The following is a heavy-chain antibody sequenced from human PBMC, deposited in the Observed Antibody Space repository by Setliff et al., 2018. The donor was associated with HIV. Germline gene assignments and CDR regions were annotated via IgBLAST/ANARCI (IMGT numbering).Heavy chain of an antibody. CDR1: GGTFSTYV. V-gene: IGHV1-69*13. CDR2: IITIFGTP. Sequence: ASVKVSCKTSGGTFSTYVISWVRQAPGQGLEWMGGIITIFGTPNYAQKFQDRVTITADESTTTVYMELSSLRSEDTAVYYCVDSSDYHRGSYYYYIDVWGSGTTVTVSS. J-gene: IGHJ6*03. CDR3: VDSSDYHRGSYYYYIDV. D-gene: IGHD3-22*01.